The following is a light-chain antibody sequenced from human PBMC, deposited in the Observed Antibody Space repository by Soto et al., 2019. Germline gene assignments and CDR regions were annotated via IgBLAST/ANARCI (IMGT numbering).Light chain of an antibody. CDR2: GAS. CDR1: QSVSGN. J-gene: IGKJ1*01. CDR3: QQYNNWPPWT. Sequence: EIGMTQSPATLSVSTGERATLSCRARQSVSGNLAWYQQKPGQAPRLLIYGASTRATGIPARFSGSGSGTEFTLTISSLQSEDFAVYYCQQYNNWPPWTFGQGTKVEIK. V-gene: IGKV3-15*01.